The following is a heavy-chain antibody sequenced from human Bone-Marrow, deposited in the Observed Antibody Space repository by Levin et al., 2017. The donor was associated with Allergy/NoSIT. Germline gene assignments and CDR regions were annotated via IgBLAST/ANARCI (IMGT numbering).Heavy chain of an antibody. CDR3: ARSAVAGGIRRIWAFDY. CDR2: IWYDGSNK. J-gene: IGHJ4*02. Sequence: PGGSLRLSCAASGFTFSSYGIHWVRQAPGKGLEWVAVIWYDGSNKYYADSVKGRFTISRDNSKNTLYLQMNSLRAEDTAVYYCARSAVAGGIRRIWAFDYWGQGTLVTVSS. V-gene: IGHV3-33*01. CDR1: GFTFSSYG. D-gene: IGHD6-19*01.